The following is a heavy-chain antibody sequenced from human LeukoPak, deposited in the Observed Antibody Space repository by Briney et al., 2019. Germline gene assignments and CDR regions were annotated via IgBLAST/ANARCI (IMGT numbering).Heavy chain of an antibody. CDR2: IYYSGST. J-gene: IGHJ4*02. CDR3: ASQEVSSGWVFDY. Sequence: SETLSLTCTVSGGSISSYYWSWIRQPPGKGLEWIGYIYYSGSTNYNPSLKSRVTISVDTSKNQFSLKLSSVTAADTAVYYCASQEVSSGWVFDYWGQGTLVTVSS. CDR1: GGSISSYY. D-gene: IGHD6-19*01. V-gene: IGHV4-59*01.